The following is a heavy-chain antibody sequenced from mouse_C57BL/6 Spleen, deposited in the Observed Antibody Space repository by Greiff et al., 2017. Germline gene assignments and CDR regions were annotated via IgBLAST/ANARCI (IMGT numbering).Heavy chain of an antibody. CDR3: ARRGFYWYFDV. Sequence: EVKLMESGGGLVQPGESLKLSCESNEYEFPSHDMSWVRKTPEKRLELVAAINSDGGSTYYPDTMERRFIISRDNTKKTLYLQMRSLRSEDTALYYCARRGFYWYFDVWGTGTTVTVSS. D-gene: IGHD3-1*01. V-gene: IGHV5-2*01. CDR1: EYEFPSHD. CDR2: INSDGGST. J-gene: IGHJ1*03.